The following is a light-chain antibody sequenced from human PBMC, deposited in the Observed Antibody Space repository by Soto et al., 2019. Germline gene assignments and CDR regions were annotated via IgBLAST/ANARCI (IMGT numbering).Light chain of an antibody. Sequence: DVHMTQSTSTLSGSVGDRVTITCRASQTISSWLAWYQQKPGKAPKLLIYAASTLQSGVPSRFSGSGSGTEFTLTISSLQPEDFATYYCQQLNSYPITFGQGTRLEI. CDR2: AAS. CDR3: QQLNSYPIT. J-gene: IGKJ5*01. V-gene: IGKV1-9*01. CDR1: QTISSW.